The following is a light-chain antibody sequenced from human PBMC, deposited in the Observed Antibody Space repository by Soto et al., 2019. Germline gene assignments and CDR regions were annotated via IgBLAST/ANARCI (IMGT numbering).Light chain of an antibody. CDR2: DTF. V-gene: IGKV3-11*01. CDR1: QNIGSH. Sequence: EVVLTQSPATLSLSPGERVTLSCRASQNIGSHLTWYQQKPGQAPRLLIYDTFNRATGIPARFSGSGSGTDLTLSISSLAPEDFAVYYCQHRTNWRLTFGGGTKVEIK. J-gene: IGKJ4*01. CDR3: QHRTNWRLT.